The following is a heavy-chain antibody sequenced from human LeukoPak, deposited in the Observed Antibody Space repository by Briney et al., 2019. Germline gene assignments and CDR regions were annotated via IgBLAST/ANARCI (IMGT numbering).Heavy chain of an antibody. CDR3: ARAHGQGYSSGHYYYYYYMDV. CDR2: INPNSGGT. Sequence: ASVKVSCKASGYTFTGYYMHWVRQAPGQGLEWTGWINPNSGGTNYAQKFQGRVTMTRDTSISTAYMELSRLRSDDTAVYYCARAHGQGYSSGHYYYYYYMDVWGKGTTVTVSS. D-gene: IGHD6-19*01. V-gene: IGHV1-2*02. CDR1: GYTFTGYY. J-gene: IGHJ6*03.